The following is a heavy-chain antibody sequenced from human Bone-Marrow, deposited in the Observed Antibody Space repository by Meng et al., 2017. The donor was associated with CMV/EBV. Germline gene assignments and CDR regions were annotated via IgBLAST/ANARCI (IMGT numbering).Heavy chain of an antibody. CDR2: ISYDGSNK. J-gene: IGHJ5*02. V-gene: IGHV3-30*04. CDR1: GFTFSSYA. D-gene: IGHD7-27*01. Sequence: GGSLRLSCAASGFTFSSYAMHWVRQAPGKGLEWVAVISYDGSNKYYADSVKGRFTISRDNAKNSLYLQMNSLRAEDTAVYYCARAPSGYNWFDPWGQGTLVTVSS. CDR3: ARAPSGYNWFDP.